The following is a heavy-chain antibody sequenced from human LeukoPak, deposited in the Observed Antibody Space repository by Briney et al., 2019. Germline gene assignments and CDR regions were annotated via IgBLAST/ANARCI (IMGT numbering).Heavy chain of an antibody. J-gene: IGHJ5*02. V-gene: IGHV4-31*03. CDR2: IYYSGST. Sequence: SQTLSLTCTVSGGSISSGGYYWSWIRQHPGKGLEWIGYIYYSGSTYYNPSLKSRVTISVDTSKNQFSLKLSSVTAADTAVYYCARVSGGSGGDWFDPWGQGTLVTVS. D-gene: IGHD2-15*01. CDR3: ARVSGGSGGDWFDP. CDR1: GGSISSGGYY.